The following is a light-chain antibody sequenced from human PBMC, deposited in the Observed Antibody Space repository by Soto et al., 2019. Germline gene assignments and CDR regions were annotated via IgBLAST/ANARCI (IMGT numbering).Light chain of an antibody. CDR1: QSISEY. V-gene: IGKV3-11*01. CDR2: DAS. J-gene: IGKJ4*01. CDR3: QQRGSFPLT. Sequence: EIVLTQSPAALSLSPGERATLSCRASQSISEYLVWYQQKPGQAPRLLIYDASNRATGIPARFSGSGSGTDFTLTISSLDPEDFAVYYCQQRGSFPLTFGGGTKVDIK.